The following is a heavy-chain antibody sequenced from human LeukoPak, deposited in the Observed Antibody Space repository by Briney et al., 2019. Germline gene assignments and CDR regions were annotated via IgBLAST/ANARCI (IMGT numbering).Heavy chain of an antibody. CDR2: ISNDGKNK. CDR3: ARGPNSSGYSYGDY. J-gene: IGHJ4*02. CDR1: GFTFTNFA. Sequence: GGSLRLSCAASGFTFTNFAMHWVRQAPGKGLEWAAVISNDGKNKFYTDSVKGRFTISRDDSTNTLYLQMNSLRDGDTAVYYCARGPNSSGYSYGDYWGQGTLVTVSS. D-gene: IGHD1-26*01. V-gene: IGHV3-30*04.